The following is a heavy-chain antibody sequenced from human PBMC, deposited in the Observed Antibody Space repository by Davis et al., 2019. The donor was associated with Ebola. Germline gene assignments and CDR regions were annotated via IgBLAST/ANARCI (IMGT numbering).Heavy chain of an antibody. V-gene: IGHV3-23*01. CDR3: ATYDFWSGYYPYYYYYMDV. CDR1: GFTFSSYA. Sequence: PGGSLRLSCAASGFTFSSYAMSWVRQAPGKGLEWVSAISGSGGSTYYADSVKGRFTISRDNSKNTLYLQMNSLRAEDTAVYYCATYDFWSGYYPYYYYYMDVWGKGTTVTVSS. J-gene: IGHJ6*03. CDR2: ISGSGGST. D-gene: IGHD3-3*01.